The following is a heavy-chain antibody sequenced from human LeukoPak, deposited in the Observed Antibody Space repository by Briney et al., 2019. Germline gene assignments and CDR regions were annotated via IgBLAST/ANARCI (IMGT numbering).Heavy chain of an antibody. CDR2: IYAGNGDT. J-gene: IGHJ2*01. CDR1: GYTLTRYA. V-gene: IGHV1-3*01. CDR3: ARGYGDYVWCFDL. Sequence: ASVKVSCKASGYTLTRYAMHWVRQAPGQRVEWMGWIYAGNGDTKYLQKFQGRVTSTRDTSSSTVYMKLSSLRSEDTAVYDCARGYGDYVWCFDLWGRGTLVTVSS. D-gene: IGHD4-17*01.